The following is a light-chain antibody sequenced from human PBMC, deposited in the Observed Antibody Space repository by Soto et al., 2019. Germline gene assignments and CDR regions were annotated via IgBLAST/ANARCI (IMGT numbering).Light chain of an antibody. CDR3: QQSNNWPDT. CDR2: DAS. Sequence: IVMTQSPATLSVSPGERATLSCRASRGISSNLAWYQQKPGQAPRPLIYDASTRATGIPARFSGSVSGTEFTLTISSLESEDFAVYYCQQSNNWPDTFGGGTKVDIK. CDR1: RGISSN. J-gene: IGKJ4*01. V-gene: IGKV3-15*01.